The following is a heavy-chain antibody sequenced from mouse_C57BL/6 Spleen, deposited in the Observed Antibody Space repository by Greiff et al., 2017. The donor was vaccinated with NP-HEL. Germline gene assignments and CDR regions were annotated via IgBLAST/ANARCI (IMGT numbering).Heavy chain of an antibody. CDR2: ISDGGSYT. CDR1: GFTFSSYA. V-gene: IGHV5-4*01. Sequence: EVKLVESGGGLVKPGGSLKLSCAASGFTFSSYAMSWVRQTPEKRLVWVATISDGGSYTYYPDNVKGRVTISRDNAKNNLYLQLSHLKSEDTAMYDCAIEGDWYFDVWGTGTTVTVSS. CDR3: AIEGDWYFDV. J-gene: IGHJ1*03.